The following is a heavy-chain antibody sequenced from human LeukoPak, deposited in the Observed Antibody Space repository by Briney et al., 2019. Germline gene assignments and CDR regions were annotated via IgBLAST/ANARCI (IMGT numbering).Heavy chain of an antibody. D-gene: IGHD6-6*01. CDR2: ISGSADST. Sequence: LPEGSLRLSCAASGFTFTTYVMSWVRQAPGKGLEWVSAISGSADSTYYADSVKGRFTISRDNSKNTLYLQMNSLRAEDTAVYYCARVRWQLVDYWGQGTLVTVSS. CDR1: GFTFTTYV. J-gene: IGHJ4*02. CDR3: ARVRWQLVDY. V-gene: IGHV3-23*01.